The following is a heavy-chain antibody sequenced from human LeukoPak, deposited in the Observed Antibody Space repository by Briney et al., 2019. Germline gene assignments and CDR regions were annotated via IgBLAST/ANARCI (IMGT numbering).Heavy chain of an antibody. CDR3: TRDWDQYDFDS. J-gene: IGHJ5*01. Sequence: PGGSLRLSCAASGFTLSRHYMPWVRQAPGKGLVWVSRINGVGTDRIYADSVKGRFTISRDNAKNTLYLQMNCLRVEDTAMYYCTRDWDQYDFDSWGQGVLVTVSS. V-gene: IGHV3-74*01. CDR2: INGVGTDR. D-gene: IGHD3-3*01. CDR1: GFTLSRHY.